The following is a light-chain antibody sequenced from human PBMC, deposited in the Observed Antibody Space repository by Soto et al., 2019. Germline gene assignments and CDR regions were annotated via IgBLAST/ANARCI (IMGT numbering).Light chain of an antibody. CDR1: SANIGSNT. V-gene: IGLV1-44*01. CDR2: SNN. CDR3: AAWDDSLNGYV. J-gene: IGLJ1*01. Sequence: QSVLTQPPSASGTPGQRVTISCSGSSANIGSNTVNWYQQLPGTAPKLLIYSNNQRPSGVPDRFSGSKSGTSASLAISDLQSEDEADFYCAAWDDSLNGYVFGTGTKLTVL.